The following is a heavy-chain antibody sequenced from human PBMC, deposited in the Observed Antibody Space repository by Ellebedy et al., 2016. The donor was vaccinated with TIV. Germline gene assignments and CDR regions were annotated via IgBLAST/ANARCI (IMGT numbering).Heavy chain of an antibody. V-gene: IGHV3-11*04. CDR2: ISSGGSTM. CDR3: ARDRTGVLEI. CDR1: GFTFSDYY. D-gene: IGHD1-1*01. J-gene: IGHJ3*02. Sequence: GESLKISCAASGFTFSDYYMSLIRQAPGKGLEWVSYISSGGSTMKYADSAKGRFTISRDNADNSLYWQMHSLRADDTAVYYCARDRTGVLEIWGQGTMVTVSS.